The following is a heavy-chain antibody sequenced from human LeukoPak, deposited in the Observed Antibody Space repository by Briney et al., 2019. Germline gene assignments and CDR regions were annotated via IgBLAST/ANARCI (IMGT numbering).Heavy chain of an antibody. V-gene: IGHV3-53*01. CDR1: GFTVSSDY. Sequence: GGSLRLSCAASGFTVSSDYMGWVRQAPGKGLEGVSVIYTGGSAYYADSVKGRFTFSRDTSKNTLYLQMNSLRAEDTAVYHCARERCSSASCSGYDYWGQGTLVTVSS. CDR3: ARERCSSASCSGYDY. CDR2: IYTGGSA. J-gene: IGHJ4*02. D-gene: IGHD2-2*01.